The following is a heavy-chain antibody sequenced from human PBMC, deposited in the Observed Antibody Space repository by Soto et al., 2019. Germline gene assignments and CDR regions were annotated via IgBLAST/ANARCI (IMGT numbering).Heavy chain of an antibody. Sequence: PGESLKISCKGSGYRFTTDWISWVRQMPGKGLEWMGTIDPSDSYTNYSPSFQGHVTISADKSISTAYLQWSGLKASDTAIYYCATWRRSSWFDYWGQGTLVTVSS. J-gene: IGHJ4*02. CDR1: GYRFTTDW. D-gene: IGHD6-13*01. V-gene: IGHV5-10-1*01. CDR2: IDPSDSYT. CDR3: ATWRRSSWFDY.